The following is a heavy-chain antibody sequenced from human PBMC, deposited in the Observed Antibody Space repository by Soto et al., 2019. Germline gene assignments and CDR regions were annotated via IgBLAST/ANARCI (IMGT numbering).Heavy chain of an antibody. D-gene: IGHD2-2*01. CDR3: ARSKRGIVLVPAAQIYYYYGMDV. Sequence: ASVKVSCKASGYIFTDYYMHWVRQAPGQELGWMGRINPNSGGTNYAQKFQGRVTITRDKSISTAYMELSSLRSEDTAVYYCARSKRGIVLVPAAQIYYYYGMDVWGQGTTVTVSS. J-gene: IGHJ6*02. CDR2: INPNSGGT. CDR1: GYIFTDYY. V-gene: IGHV1-2*06.